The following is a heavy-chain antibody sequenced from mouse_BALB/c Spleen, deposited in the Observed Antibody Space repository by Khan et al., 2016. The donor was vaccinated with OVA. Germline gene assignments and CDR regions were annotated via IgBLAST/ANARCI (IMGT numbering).Heavy chain of an antibody. CDR1: GDSITTGY. V-gene: IGHV3-8*02. Sequence: EVQLQESGPSLVKPSQTLSLTCSVTGDSITTGYWSWIRQFPGHNLEYMGYIIYTCYTYYNPPLNSRIPIPRHTSNNQYYLQLNSATEEDTATYYCARSTYRYAFAYWGQGTLVTVSA. CDR2: IIYTCYT. CDR3: ARSTYRYAFAY. D-gene: IGHD2-14*01. J-gene: IGHJ3*01.